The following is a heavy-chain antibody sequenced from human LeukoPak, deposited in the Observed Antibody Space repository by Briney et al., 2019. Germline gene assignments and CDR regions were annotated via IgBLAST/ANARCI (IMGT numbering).Heavy chain of an antibody. CDR1: GFIFSSKW. V-gene: IGHV3-74*01. CDR2: IDNGGSYT. Sequence: GGSLRLSCAASGFIFSSKWIHWVREAPGKGLEWVSRIDNGGSYTSYADSVKGRFTISRDNAKNTLYLQMKSLRAEDTAVYYCARDLPISDSSGYYLDYWGQGTVVTVSS. D-gene: IGHD3-22*01. CDR3: ARDLPISDSSGYYLDY. J-gene: IGHJ4*02.